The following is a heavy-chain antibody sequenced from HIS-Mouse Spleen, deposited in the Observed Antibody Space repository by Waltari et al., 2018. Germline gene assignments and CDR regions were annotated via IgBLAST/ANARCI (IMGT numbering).Heavy chain of an antibody. D-gene: IGHD7-27*01. CDR1: GGSFSGYY. J-gene: IGHJ3*02. Sequence: QVQLQQWGAGLLKPSETLSLTCAVYGGSFSGYYWSWIRQPPGKGLEWIGEITHSGSTNYSPSRKSRVTISVDTSKNQFSLKLSSVTAADTAVYYCARVPQTGDAFDIWGQGTMVTVSS. CDR2: ITHSGST. CDR3: ARVPQTGDAFDI. V-gene: IGHV4-34*01.